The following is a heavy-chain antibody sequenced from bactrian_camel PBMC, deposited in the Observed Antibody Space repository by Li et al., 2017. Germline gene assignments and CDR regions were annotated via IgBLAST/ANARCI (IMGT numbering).Heavy chain of an antibody. J-gene: IGHJ4*01. D-gene: IGHD5*01. CDR1: GLTYSTMS. CDR2: IDSDGDT. Sequence: HVQLVESGGGSVQAGGSLRLSCAASGLTYSTMSMAWFRQAPGNEREGVATIDSDGDTNYADSVKGRFTISQDNAKNTLYLQMNSLKPEDTAMYYCAAAQSPGPQLLMTWGGDYWGQGTQVTVS. V-gene: IGHV3S53*01. CDR3: AAAQSPGPQLLMTWGGDY.